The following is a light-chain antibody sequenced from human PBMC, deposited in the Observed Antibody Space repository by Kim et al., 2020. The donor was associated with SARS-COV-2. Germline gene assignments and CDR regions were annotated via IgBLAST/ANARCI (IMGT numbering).Light chain of an antibody. Sequence: GQSVTISCTGTSSDVGAYNYVTWYKQYPGKAPKLMIYEVSKRPSGVPDRFSGSKSGDTASLTVSGLQAEDEADYYCSSYAGSTNWVFGGGTQLTVL. CDR2: EVS. J-gene: IGLJ3*02. V-gene: IGLV2-8*01. CDR1: SSDVGAYNY. CDR3: SSYAGSTNWV.